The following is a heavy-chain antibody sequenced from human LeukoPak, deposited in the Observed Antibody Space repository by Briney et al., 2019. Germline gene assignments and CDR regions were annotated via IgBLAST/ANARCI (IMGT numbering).Heavy chain of an antibody. V-gene: IGHV3-7*04. CDR3: AREYYYGSGSYYNGY. D-gene: IGHD3-10*01. Sequence: GGSLRLSCAASGFTFSNAWMSWVRQAPGKGLEWVATIKQDGSEKYYVDSVKGRFTISRDNAKNSLYLQMNSLRAEDTAVYYCAREYYYGSGSYYNGYWGQGTLVTVSS. J-gene: IGHJ4*02. CDR1: GFTFSNAW. CDR2: IKQDGSEK.